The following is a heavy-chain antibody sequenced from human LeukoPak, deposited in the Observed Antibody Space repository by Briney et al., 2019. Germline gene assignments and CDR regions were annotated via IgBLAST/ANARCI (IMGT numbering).Heavy chain of an antibody. CDR1: GFSVSNNY. V-gene: IGHV3-53*01. CDR3: AKVWDYGDYGDAFDI. D-gene: IGHD4-17*01. J-gene: IGHJ3*02. CDR2: IYGDGRT. Sequence: GGSLRLSCVVSGFSVSNNYIIWVRQAPGNGLERVSVIYGDGRTSHSASVRGRFTISRDNSKNTLYLQMNSLRAEDTAVYYCAKVWDYGDYGDAFDIWGQGTMVTVSS.